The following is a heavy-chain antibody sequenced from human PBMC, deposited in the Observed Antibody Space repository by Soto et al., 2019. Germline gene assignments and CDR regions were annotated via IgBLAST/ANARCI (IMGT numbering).Heavy chain of an antibody. Sequence: GGSLRLSCVVSGLTVSRNYMTWVRQAPGKGLECVSVIYSGGSTYSADSVKGRFTISRDNSKNTLYLQVNNLRNDDTAVYYCTRGLLTDYFDYWGQGALVTVSS. J-gene: IGHJ4*02. CDR2: IYSGGST. CDR3: TRGLLTDYFDY. V-gene: IGHV3-53*05. CDR1: GLTVSRNY.